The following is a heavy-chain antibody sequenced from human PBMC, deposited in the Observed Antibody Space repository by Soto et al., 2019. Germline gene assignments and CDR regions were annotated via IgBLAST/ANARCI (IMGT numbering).Heavy chain of an antibody. D-gene: IGHD3-10*01. V-gene: IGHV2-26*01. CDR3: ARIKASYYWFDP. Sequence: QVTLKESGPVLVKPTETLTLTCTVSGFSLSNARMGVSWIRQPPGKALEWLAHIFSNDEKSYSTSLKSSLTISKDTSKSQVVLNMTNMDPVDTATYCCARIKASYYWFDPWGQGTLVTVYS. CDR2: IFSNDEK. CDR1: GFSLSNARMG. J-gene: IGHJ5*02.